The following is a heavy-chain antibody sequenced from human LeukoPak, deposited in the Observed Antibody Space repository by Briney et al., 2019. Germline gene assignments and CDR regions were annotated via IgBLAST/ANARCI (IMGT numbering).Heavy chain of an antibody. V-gene: IGHV3-23*01. CDR2: ISGSGGGT. CDR3: ARRSTTVDGGLDY. J-gene: IGHJ4*02. Sequence: PGGSLRLSCAASGFTFSSYAMSWVRQAPEKGLEWVSTISGSGGGTYYADSVKGRFTISRDDSKNTLYLQMNSLRAEDTAVYYCARRSTTVDGGLDYWGQGTLVTVSS. CDR1: GFTFSSYA. D-gene: IGHD2/OR15-2a*01.